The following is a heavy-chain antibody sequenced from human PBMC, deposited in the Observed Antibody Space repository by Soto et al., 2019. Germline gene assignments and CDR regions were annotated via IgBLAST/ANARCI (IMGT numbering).Heavy chain of an antibody. D-gene: IGHD6-19*01. CDR3: ARDDSSGPLDY. V-gene: IGHV4-59*01. CDR1: GGSISSYY. Sequence: PSETLSLTCTVSGGSISSYYWSWIRQPPGKGLEWIGYIYYSGSTNYNPSLKSRVTISVDTSKNQFSLKLSSVTAADTAVYYCARDDSSGPLDYWGRGTLVTVSS. J-gene: IGHJ4*02. CDR2: IYYSGST.